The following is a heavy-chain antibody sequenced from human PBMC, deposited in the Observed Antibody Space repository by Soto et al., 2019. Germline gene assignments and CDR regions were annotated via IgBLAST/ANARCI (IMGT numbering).Heavy chain of an antibody. V-gene: IGHV1-8*01. CDR2: MNPNSGNT. D-gene: IGHD4-17*01. CDR1: GYTFTSYA. Sequence: QVQLVQSGAEVKKPGASVKVSCKASGYTFTSYAINWVRQATGQGFEYLGWMNPNSGNTGYVKKFQGRVTMTRDTCRTTAYMALSGLRSEDTAVYYCARGIKCGDHSRWFDPWGPGTMVTVYS. J-gene: IGHJ5*02. CDR3: ARGIKCGDHSRWFDP.